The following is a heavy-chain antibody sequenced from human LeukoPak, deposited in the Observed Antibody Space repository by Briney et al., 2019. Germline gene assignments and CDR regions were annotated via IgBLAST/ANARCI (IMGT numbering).Heavy chain of an antibody. J-gene: IGHJ4*02. CDR2: VYYSGST. CDR3: ARGSYDVLTGYSTLGEY. D-gene: IGHD3-9*01. CDR1: GGSISSSTYH. Sequence: SETLSLTCTVSGGSISSSTYHWGWIRQPPGKGLEWVGNVYYSGSTYYNPSLKSRVTISVDTSKRHFSLKLTSVTAADTAVYYCARGSYDVLTGYSTLGEYWGQGTLVTVSS. V-gene: IGHV4-39*02.